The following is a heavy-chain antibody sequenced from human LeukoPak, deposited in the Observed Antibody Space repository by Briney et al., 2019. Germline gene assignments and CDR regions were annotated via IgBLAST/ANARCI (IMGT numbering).Heavy chain of an antibody. Sequence: GGSLRLSCAASGFTFSDYWMHWVSQAPGKGLVWVSYTNGDGSDTTYADSVKGRFTISRDNAKNTLFLQMNSLRDEDTAVYYCTRDQDGLPTLDYWGLGTLVTVSS. J-gene: IGHJ4*02. CDR2: TNGDGSDT. CDR1: GFTFSDYW. D-gene: IGHD3-16*01. V-gene: IGHV3-74*01. CDR3: TRDQDGLPTLDY.